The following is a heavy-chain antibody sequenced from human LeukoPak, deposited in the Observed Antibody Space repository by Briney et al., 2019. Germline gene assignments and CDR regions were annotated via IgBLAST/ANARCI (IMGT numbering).Heavy chain of an antibody. D-gene: IGHD1-1*01. CDR2: IYYSGST. V-gene: IGHV4-59*12. CDR1: GGSISSYY. J-gene: IGHJ4*02. CDR3: ARGPRRLTNEGLDY. Sequence: KPSETLSLTCTVSGGSISSYYWSWIRQPPGKGLEWIGYIYYSGSTNYNPSLKSRVTISVDTSKNQFSLKLTSVTAADTAVYYCARGPRRLTNEGLDYWGQGTLVIVSS.